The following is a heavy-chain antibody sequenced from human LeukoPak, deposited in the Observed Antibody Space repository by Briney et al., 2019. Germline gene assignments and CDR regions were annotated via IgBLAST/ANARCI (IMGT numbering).Heavy chain of an antibody. Sequence: GESLKISCKGSGYDFSGYWVGWVRQMPGKGLECMGIIYPGDSQTRYSPSFQGQVTMSADKSISTAYLQWSSLKASDTGIYYCGRHNAPTLHQNWFDPWGQGTLVTVSS. CDR1: GYDFSGYW. CDR3: GRHNAPTLHQNWFDP. D-gene: IGHD2-8*01. CDR2: IYPGDSQT. V-gene: IGHV5-51*01. J-gene: IGHJ5*02.